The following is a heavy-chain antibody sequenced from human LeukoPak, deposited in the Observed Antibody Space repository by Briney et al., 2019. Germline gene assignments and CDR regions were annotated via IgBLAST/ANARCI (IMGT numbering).Heavy chain of an antibody. CDR2: IYSGGST. Sequence: GGSLGLSCAASGFTVSSNYMSWVRQAPGKGLEWVSVIYSGGSTYYADSVKGRFTISRDNSKNTLYLQMNSLRAEDTAVYYCARDDYGDGYYYYGMDVWGQGTTVTVSS. J-gene: IGHJ6*02. CDR3: ARDDYGDGYYYYGMDV. D-gene: IGHD4-17*01. CDR1: GFTVSSNY. V-gene: IGHV3-53*01.